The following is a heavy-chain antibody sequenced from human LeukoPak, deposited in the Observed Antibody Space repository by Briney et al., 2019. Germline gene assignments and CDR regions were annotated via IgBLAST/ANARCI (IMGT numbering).Heavy chain of an antibody. Sequence: PGGSLRLSCAASGFTFGNYGMHWVRRAPGKGLEYVAAISHDGSKKYYADFVKGRFTISRDNSKSTLYLEMNSLRVDDTAVYYCVKGYCTTFSCLGDFFDPWGQGTRVTVSS. D-gene: IGHD2-8*01. V-gene: IGHV3-30*18. J-gene: IGHJ5*02. CDR2: ISHDGSKK. CDR1: GFTFGNYG. CDR3: VKGYCTTFSCLGDFFDP.